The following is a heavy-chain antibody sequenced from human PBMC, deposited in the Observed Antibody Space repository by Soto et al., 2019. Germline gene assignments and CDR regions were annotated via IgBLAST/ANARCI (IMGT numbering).Heavy chain of an antibody. CDR3: ASGYGSGSFHY. V-gene: IGHV4-31*03. CDR1: GASSSSGGYY. CDR2: IYYSGSS. J-gene: IGHJ4*02. D-gene: IGHD3-10*01. Sequence: QVQLQESGPGLVKPSQTLSLTCSVSGASSSSGGYYWSWIRQPPGKGLEWIGYIYYSGSSSYNPSLKSRVTISVDTSKKQFSLKLSSVTAADTAVYYCASGYGSGSFHYWGQGALVTVSS.